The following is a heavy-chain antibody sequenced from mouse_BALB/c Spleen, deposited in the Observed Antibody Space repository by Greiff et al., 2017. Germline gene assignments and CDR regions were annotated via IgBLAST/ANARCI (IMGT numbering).Heavy chain of an antibody. J-gene: IGHJ4*01. CDR1: GFSLTSYG. Sequence: VKLVESGPGLVAPSQSLSITCTVSGFSLTSYGVHWVRQPPGKGLEWLGVIWAGGSTNYNSALMSRLSISKDNSKSQVFLKMNSLQTDDTAMYYCASIYYEDYYAMDYWGQGTSVTVSS. D-gene: IGHD2-4*01. V-gene: IGHV2-9*02. CDR3: ASIYYEDYYAMDY. CDR2: IWAGGST.